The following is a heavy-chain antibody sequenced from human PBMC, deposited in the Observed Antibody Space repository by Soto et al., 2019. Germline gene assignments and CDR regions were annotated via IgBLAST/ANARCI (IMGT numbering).Heavy chain of an antibody. Sequence: GGSLRLSCSVSGFTFSAYWMHWVRQVPGKGLTWVSRISDDGSTSTYADSVKGRFVISRDNAKNSLYLEMNTLRADDSGLYYCARGPRVSSTGTGAHWGRGTLVTVSS. D-gene: IGHD1-1*01. CDR2: ISDDGSTS. CDR1: GFTFSAYW. J-gene: IGHJ4*02. CDR3: ARGPRVSSTGTGAH. V-gene: IGHV3-74*01.